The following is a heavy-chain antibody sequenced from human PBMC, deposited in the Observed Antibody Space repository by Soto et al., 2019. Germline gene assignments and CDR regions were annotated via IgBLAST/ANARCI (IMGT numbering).Heavy chain of an antibody. CDR3: ARGSRRSGYDAFDI. CDR1: GFTFSSYD. CDR2: IGTAGDT. J-gene: IGHJ3*02. D-gene: IGHD3-3*01. Sequence: GGSLRLSCAASGFTFSSYDMHWVRQATGKGLEWVSAIGTAGDTYYPGSVKGRFTISRENAKNSLYLQMNSLRAGDTAVYYCARGSRRSGYDAFDIWGQGTMVTVSS. V-gene: IGHV3-13*01.